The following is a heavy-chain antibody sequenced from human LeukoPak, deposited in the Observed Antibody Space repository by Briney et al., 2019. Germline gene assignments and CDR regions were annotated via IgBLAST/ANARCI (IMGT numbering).Heavy chain of an antibody. CDR2: ISGSGGTT. J-gene: IGHJ6*02. Sequence: GGSLRLSCAASGFTFSSYWMSWVRQAPGKGLEWVSVISGSGGTTYYADSVKGRFTISRDNSKNTLYLQMNGLRAEDTAVYYCAKGVFPYFYYNMDVWGQGTTVTVSS. V-gene: IGHV3-23*01. D-gene: IGHD2-8*01. CDR1: GFTFSSYW. CDR3: AKGVFPYFYYNMDV.